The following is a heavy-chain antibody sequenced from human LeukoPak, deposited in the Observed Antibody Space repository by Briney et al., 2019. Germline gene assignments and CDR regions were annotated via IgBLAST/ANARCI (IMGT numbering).Heavy chain of an antibody. CDR1: GGTFSSYA. Sequence: ASVKVSCKASGGTFSSYAISWVRQAPGQGLEWMGGIIPIFGTANYAQKFQGRVTITADESTSTAYMELSSLRSEDTAVYYCARLVRYNSRTNWFDPWGQGTLVTVSS. CDR2: IIPIFGTA. J-gene: IGHJ5*02. D-gene: IGHD1-1*01. CDR3: ARLVRYNSRTNWFDP. V-gene: IGHV1-69*13.